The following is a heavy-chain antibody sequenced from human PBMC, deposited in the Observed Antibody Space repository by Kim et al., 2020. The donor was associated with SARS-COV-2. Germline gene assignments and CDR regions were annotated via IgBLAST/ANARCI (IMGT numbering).Heavy chain of an antibody. D-gene: IGHD6-19*01. CDR1: GFTFSSYS. V-gene: IGHV3-21*01. CDR3: ARDLRIAVAGMPNIYYYYGMDV. J-gene: IGHJ6*02. Sequence: GGSLRLSCAASGFTFSSYSMNWVRQAPGKGLEWVSSISSSSSYIYYADSVKGRFTISRDNAKNSLYLQMNSLRAEDTAVYYCARDLRIAVAGMPNIYYYYGMDVWGQGTTVTVSS. CDR2: ISSSSSYI.